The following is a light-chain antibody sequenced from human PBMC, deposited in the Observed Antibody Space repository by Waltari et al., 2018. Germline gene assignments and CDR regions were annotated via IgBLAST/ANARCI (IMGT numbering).Light chain of an antibody. CDR3: QQYNSYSEWT. CDR1: QSISSW. CDR2: KAS. V-gene: IGKV1-5*03. Sequence: DIQMTQSPSTLSASVGDRVTITCRASQSISSWLAWYQQKPGKAPNLLIYKASSLESGVPSRFSGSGSGTEFTLTISSLQPDDFATYYCQQYNSYSEWTFGQGTKVEIQ. J-gene: IGKJ1*01.